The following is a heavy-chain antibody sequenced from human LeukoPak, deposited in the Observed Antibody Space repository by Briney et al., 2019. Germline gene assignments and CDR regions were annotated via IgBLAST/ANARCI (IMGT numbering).Heavy chain of an antibody. CDR3: ARDLWPYYYDSSGYYFHAFDI. Sequence: GGSQRLSCAASGFTFSSYSMNWVRQAPGKGLEWVSSISSSSSYIYYADSVKGRFTISRDNAKNSLYLQMNSLRAEDTAVYYCARDLWPYYYDSSGYYFHAFDIWGQGTMVTVSS. CDR1: GFTFSSYS. CDR2: ISSSSSYI. D-gene: IGHD3-22*01. J-gene: IGHJ3*02. V-gene: IGHV3-21*01.